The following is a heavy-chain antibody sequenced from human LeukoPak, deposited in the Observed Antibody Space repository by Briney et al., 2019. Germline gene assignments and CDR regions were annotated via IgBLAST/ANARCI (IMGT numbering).Heavy chain of an antibody. D-gene: IGHD3-22*01. V-gene: IGHV3-48*03. CDR1: GFTFSRYE. J-gene: IGHJ4*02. CDR3: AKDRDYDSSGYPELLGY. Sequence: GGSPRLSCAASGFTFSRYEMNWVRQAPGKGLVWVSYISRSGDTIYFADSVKGRFTISRDNAKNSLYLQMNSLRAEDTAVYYCAKDRDYDSSGYPELLGYWGQGTLVTVSS. CDR2: ISRSGDTI.